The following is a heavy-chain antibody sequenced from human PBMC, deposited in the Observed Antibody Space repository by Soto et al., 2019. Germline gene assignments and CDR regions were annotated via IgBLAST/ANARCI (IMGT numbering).Heavy chain of an antibody. CDR2: INHSGST. CDR3: ARGSWTLFDY. D-gene: IGHD6-13*01. J-gene: IGHJ4*02. Sequence: QVQLQQWGAGLLKPSETLSLTCAVYGGSFSGYYWSWIRQPPGKGLEWIGEINHSGSTNYNPSLNSRVTISVDTSKNQFSLKLSSVTAADTAVYYWARGSWTLFDYWGQGTLVTVSS. V-gene: IGHV4-34*01. CDR1: GGSFSGYY.